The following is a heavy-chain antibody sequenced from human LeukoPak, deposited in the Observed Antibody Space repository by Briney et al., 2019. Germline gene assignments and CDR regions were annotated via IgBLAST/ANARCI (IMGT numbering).Heavy chain of an antibody. CDR1: GGSFSGYY. CDR3: ARGRGVTQYRYCSSTSCQGYYMDV. V-gene: IGHV4-34*01. Sequence: KSSETLSLTCAVYGGSFSGYYWSWIRQPPGKGLEWIGEMNHSGSTNYNPSLESRVTISLDTSKNQFSLKLSSVTAADTAVYYCARGRGVTQYRYCSSTSCQGYYMDVWGKGTTVTVSS. CDR2: MNHSGST. J-gene: IGHJ6*03. D-gene: IGHD2-2*01.